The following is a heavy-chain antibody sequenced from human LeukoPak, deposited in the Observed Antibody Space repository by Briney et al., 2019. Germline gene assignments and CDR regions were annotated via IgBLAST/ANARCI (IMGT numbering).Heavy chain of an antibody. CDR2: IYYSGST. D-gene: IGHD3-22*01. Sequence: PSQTLSLTCTVSGGSISSGDYYWSWIRQPPGKGLEWIGYIYYSGSTYYNPSLKSRVTISVDTSKNQFSLRLTSVTAADTAVYFCARATPWLLPGYWGQGTLVTVSS. CDR1: GGSISSGDYY. CDR3: ARATPWLLPGY. V-gene: IGHV4-30-4*01. J-gene: IGHJ4*02.